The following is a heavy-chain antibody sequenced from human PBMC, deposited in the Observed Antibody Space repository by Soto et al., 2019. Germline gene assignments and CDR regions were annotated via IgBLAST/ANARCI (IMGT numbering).Heavy chain of an antibody. Sequence: QVHLVQSGAEVKTPGASVKVSCKASAYTFTTYDMNWVRQAPGQGLEWMGWMNVVNGNTKYSQKFQGRLTITRDTSASTAYMELSSLTSEDTAVYSCARLMRQRLDNYYDTAPMDVW. V-gene: IGHV1-3*01. CDR2: MNVVNGNT. CDR3: ARLMRQRLDNYYDTAPMDV. CDR1: AYTFTTYD. D-gene: IGHD3-22*01. J-gene: IGHJ6*01.